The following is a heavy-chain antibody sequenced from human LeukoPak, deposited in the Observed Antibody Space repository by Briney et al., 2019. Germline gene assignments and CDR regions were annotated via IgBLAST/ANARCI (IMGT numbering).Heavy chain of an antibody. Sequence: ASVTVSFTASAYTFTSYDINWVRQATGQGREWMGWMNPNSGNTGYAQKFQGRVTMTRNTSISTAYMELSSLRSEDTAVYYCARGSYGSGSKWGQGTLVTVSS. V-gene: IGHV1-8*01. CDR1: AYTFTSYD. CDR2: MNPNSGNT. CDR3: ARGSYGSGSK. J-gene: IGHJ4*02. D-gene: IGHD3-10*01.